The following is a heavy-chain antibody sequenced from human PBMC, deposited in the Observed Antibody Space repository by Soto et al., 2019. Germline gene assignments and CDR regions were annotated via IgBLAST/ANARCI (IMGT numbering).Heavy chain of an antibody. Sequence: EVQLVESGGGLVQPGGSLRLSCAASGFTFSSYWMHWVRQVPGKGPVWVSRIKNDGSGTYYADSVKGRLTMSRDNAKNIVYLQMNSLRADDTAVYYCVRGDGDYYDGNGYLGRHWGQGTLVTVSS. CDR2: IKNDGSGT. CDR1: GFTFSSYW. D-gene: IGHD3-22*01. CDR3: VRGDGDYYDGNGYLGRH. V-gene: IGHV3-74*01. J-gene: IGHJ4*02.